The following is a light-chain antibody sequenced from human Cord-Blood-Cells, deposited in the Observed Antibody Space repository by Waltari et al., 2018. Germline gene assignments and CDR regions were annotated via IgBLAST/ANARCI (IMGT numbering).Light chain of an antibody. CDR3: KQYNSYWT. J-gene: IGKJ1*01. CDR2: DAS. Sequence: DIQMTQSPSSLSASVGDRLTITCRASQSISSWLAWYQQKPGKAPKLLIYDASSLESGVPSRFSGSGSGTEFTLTISSLQPDDFATYYCKQYNSYWTFGQGTKVEIK. V-gene: IGKV1-5*01. CDR1: QSISSW.